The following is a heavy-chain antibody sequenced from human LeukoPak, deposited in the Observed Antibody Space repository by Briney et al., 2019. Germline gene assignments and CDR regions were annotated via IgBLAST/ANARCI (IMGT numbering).Heavy chain of an antibody. CDR3: ATERMTGSSYYFDY. J-gene: IGHJ4*02. Sequence: GGSLRLSCAASGFTVSSNYMSWVRQAPGKGLERVSVIYSGGSTYYADSVKGRFTISRDNSKNTLYLQMNSLRAEDTAVYYCATERMTGSSYYFDYWGQGTLVTVSS. D-gene: IGHD1-1*01. CDR1: GFTVSSNY. CDR2: IYSGGST. V-gene: IGHV3-53*01.